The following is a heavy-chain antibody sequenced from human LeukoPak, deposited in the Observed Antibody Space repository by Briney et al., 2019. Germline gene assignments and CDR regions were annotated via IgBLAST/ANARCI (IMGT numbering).Heavy chain of an antibody. D-gene: IGHD1-26*01. CDR3: ARVLTGSVDY. Sequence: SETLSLTCTVSGGSISSHYWGWIRQPPGKGLEWIGYIYYTGSTNYIPSLKSRVTISVDTSKNQFSLKLSSVTAADTAVYYCARVLTGSVDYWGQGTLVTVS. CDR2: IYYTGST. V-gene: IGHV4-59*11. CDR1: GGSISSHY. J-gene: IGHJ4*02.